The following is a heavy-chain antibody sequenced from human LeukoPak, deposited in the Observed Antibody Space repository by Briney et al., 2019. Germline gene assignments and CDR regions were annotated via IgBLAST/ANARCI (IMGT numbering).Heavy chain of an antibody. Sequence: AGESPQISCKGSGYRFNTYWIAWVRQMPGKGLEWMGIIYPGDSDPRYRPSFQGQVNISADKSISTAYLQWNSLKASDTAMYYCARVHDSSGYYWYFDLWGRGTLVTVSS. CDR2: IYPGDSDP. D-gene: IGHD3-22*01. CDR3: ARVHDSSGYYWYFDL. CDR1: GYRFNTYW. V-gene: IGHV5-51*01. J-gene: IGHJ2*01.